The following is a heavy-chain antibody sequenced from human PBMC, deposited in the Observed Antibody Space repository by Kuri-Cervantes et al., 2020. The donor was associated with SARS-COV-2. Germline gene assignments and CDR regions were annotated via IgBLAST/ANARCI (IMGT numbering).Heavy chain of an antibody. CDR1: GGTFSSYA. CDR2: IIPLFGTT. D-gene: IGHD2-2*01. V-gene: IGHV1-69*06. Sequence: SVKVSCKASGGTFSSYAVTWVRQAPGRGLEWMGRIIPLFGTTIYAENFRGRVTLTADKSTNTAYMELSSLRYEDTAVYYCARPYCTSSTCYDGNFDSWGQGTLVTVSS. CDR3: ARPYCTSSTCYDGNFDS. J-gene: IGHJ4*02.